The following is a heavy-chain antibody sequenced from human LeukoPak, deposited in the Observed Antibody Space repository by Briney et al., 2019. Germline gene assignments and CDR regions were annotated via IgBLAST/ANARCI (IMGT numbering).Heavy chain of an antibody. CDR3: AKVPAAATGGFDY. D-gene: IGHD2-2*01. CDR2: IRYDGSNK. J-gene: IGHJ4*02. Sequence: GGSLRLSCAASGFTFSSYGMHWVRQAPGKGLEWVAFIRYDGSNKYYADSVKGRFTISRDNSKNTLYLQMNSLRAEDTAVYYCAKVPAAATGGFDYWGQGTLVTVSS. V-gene: IGHV3-30*02. CDR1: GFTFSSYG.